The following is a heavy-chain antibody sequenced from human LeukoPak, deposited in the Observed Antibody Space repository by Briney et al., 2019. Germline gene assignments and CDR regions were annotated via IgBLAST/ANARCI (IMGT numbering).Heavy chain of an antibody. V-gene: IGHV1-18*01. Sequence: ASVKVSCKTSVYIFITYGISWVRQAPGQGLEWMGWISTYNGNTNYAQNLQGRVTMTTDTSTSTAYMELRSLRSDDTAVYYCARAPTGGYDSYYYGMDVWGQGTTVTVSS. CDR3: ARAPTGGYDSYYYGMDV. D-gene: IGHD5-12*01. CDR1: VYIFITYG. CDR2: ISTYNGNT. J-gene: IGHJ6*02.